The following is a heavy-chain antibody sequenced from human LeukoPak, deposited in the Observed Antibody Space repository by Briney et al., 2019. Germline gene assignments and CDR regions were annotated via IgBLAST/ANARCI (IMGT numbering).Heavy chain of an antibody. D-gene: IGHD3-22*01. Sequence: SETLSLTCAVYGGSFSGYYWSWIRQPPGKGLEWIVEINHSGSTNYNPSLKSRVTISVDTSKNQFSLKLSSVTAADTAVYYCARLLRGGRDTPMVTMIVVRAKSGAFDIWGQGTMVTVSS. CDR1: GGSFSGYY. V-gene: IGHV4-34*01. CDR3: ARLLRGGRDTPMVTMIVVRAKSGAFDI. J-gene: IGHJ3*02. CDR2: INHSGST.